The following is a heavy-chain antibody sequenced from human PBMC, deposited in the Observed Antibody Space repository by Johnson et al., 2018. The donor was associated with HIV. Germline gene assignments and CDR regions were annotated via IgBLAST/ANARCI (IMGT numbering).Heavy chain of an antibody. CDR1: GFTFSSFA. Sequence: QVQLVESGGGVVQPGTSVRLSCAASGFTFSSFAMHWVRQAPGKGLEWMAFISYDGSNKYFTDSVRGRFTISRDNSKNTLYLQMDSLRAEDTAVYYCAKIRTSGTGDAFDIWGQGTMVTVSS. D-gene: IGHD1-14*01. V-gene: IGHV3-30-3*02. CDR2: ISYDGSNK. CDR3: AKIRTSGTGDAFDI. J-gene: IGHJ3*02.